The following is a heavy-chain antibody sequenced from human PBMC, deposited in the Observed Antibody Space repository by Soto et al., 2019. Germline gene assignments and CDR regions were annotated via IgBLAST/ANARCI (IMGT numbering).Heavy chain of an antibody. CDR1: GFTYTRYS. V-gene: IGHV3-21*06. CDR3: AGGAEDITSNFEK. J-gene: IGHJ4*02. CDR2: ISTTTNYI. Sequence: LRLSFAASGFTYTRYSMNWVRQAPGKWLEGVSSISTTTNYIYYGASMKGRFTISRDNAKNSLYLEMNSLIAEDTAVYYSAGGAEDITSNFEKWGKGT.